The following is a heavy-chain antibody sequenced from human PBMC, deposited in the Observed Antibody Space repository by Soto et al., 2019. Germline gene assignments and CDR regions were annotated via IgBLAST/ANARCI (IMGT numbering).Heavy chain of an antibody. Sequence: GGSLRLSCAASGFTFSSYGMHWVRQAPGKGLEWVAVISYDGSNKYYADSVKGRFTISRDNSKNTLYLQMNSLRAEDTAVYYCAKRGGFTIFGVVPDYGMDVWGQGTTVTVSS. CDR3: AKRGGFTIFGVVPDYGMDV. V-gene: IGHV3-30*18. CDR2: ISYDGSNK. J-gene: IGHJ6*02. CDR1: GFTFSSYG. D-gene: IGHD3-3*01.